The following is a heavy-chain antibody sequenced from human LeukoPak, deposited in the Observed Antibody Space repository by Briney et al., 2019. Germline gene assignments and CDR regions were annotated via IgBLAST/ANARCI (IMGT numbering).Heavy chain of an antibody. CDR2: IRYDGSNK. Sequence: GGSLRLSCAASGFTFSSYWMSWVRQAPGKGLEWVAFIRYDGSNKYYADSVKGRFTISRDNSKNTLYLQMNSLRAEDTAVYYCAKDRWDLGYWGQGTLVTVSS. V-gene: IGHV3-30*02. CDR1: GFTFSSYW. D-gene: IGHD1-26*01. J-gene: IGHJ4*02. CDR3: AKDRWDLGY.